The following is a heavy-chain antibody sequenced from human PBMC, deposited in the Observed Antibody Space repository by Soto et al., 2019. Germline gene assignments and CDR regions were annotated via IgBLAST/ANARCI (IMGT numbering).Heavy chain of an antibody. CDR2: IYHSGST. V-gene: IGHV4-30-2*01. CDR1: GGSISSGGYS. Sequence: SETLSLTCAVSGGSISSGGYSWSWIRQPPGKGLEWIGYIYHSGSTYYNLSLKSRVTISVDRSKNQFSLKLSSVTAADTAVYYCARFNWYFDLWGRGTLVTVSS. CDR3: ARFNWYFDL. J-gene: IGHJ2*01.